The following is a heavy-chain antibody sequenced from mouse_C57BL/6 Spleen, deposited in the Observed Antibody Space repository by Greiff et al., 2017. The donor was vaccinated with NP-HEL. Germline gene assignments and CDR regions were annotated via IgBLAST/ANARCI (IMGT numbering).Heavy chain of an antibody. Sequence: VQLQQSGPELVKPGASVKIPCKASGYTFTDYNMDWVKQCHGKSLEWIGDINPNNGGTIYNQKFKGKATLTVDKSSSTAYMELRSLTSEDTAVYYCARSGGMGYDGEYAMDYWGQGTSVTVSS. CDR2: INPNNGGT. CDR3: ARSGGMGYDGEYAMDY. CDR1: GYTFTDYN. J-gene: IGHJ4*01. D-gene: IGHD2-2*01. V-gene: IGHV1-18*01.